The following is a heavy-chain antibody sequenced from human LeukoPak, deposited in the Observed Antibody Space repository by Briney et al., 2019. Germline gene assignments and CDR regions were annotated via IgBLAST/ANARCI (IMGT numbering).Heavy chain of an antibody. CDR2: IYRGGST. J-gene: IGHJ3*02. Sequence: SQTLSLTCTASDGSIISGASSWSWFRQPPGKGLEWIGYIYRGGSTFYSPSLKSRVTISVDRYKNQFSLKLSSVTAADTAVYYCARGDYYDSSGYYYPQGENDAFDIWGQGTMVTVSS. D-gene: IGHD3-22*01. CDR1: DGSIISGASS. CDR3: ARGDYYDSSGYYYPQGENDAFDI. V-gene: IGHV4-30-2*01.